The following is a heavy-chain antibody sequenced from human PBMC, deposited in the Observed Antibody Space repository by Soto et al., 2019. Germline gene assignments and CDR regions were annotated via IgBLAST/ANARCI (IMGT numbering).Heavy chain of an antibody. CDR3: ARGRDSLTWGCFDP. CDR1: GDTFSTYV. V-gene: IGHV1-69*13. J-gene: IGHJ5*02. Sequence: ASVKVSCKASGDTFSTYVLSWMRQAPGQGLEWMGGIIPVFARPHYAQKFQHRLTITADASTTTIYMELTGLKFDDTALYYCARGRDSLTWGCFDPWGQGTLVTVSS. D-gene: IGHD3-16*01. CDR2: IIPVFARP.